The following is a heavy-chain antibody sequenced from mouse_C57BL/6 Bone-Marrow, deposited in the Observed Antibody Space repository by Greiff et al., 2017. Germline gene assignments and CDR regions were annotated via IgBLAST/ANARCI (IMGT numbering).Heavy chain of an antibody. CDR2: ISSGSSTI. CDR3: ARDYYSNNYYAMDY. J-gene: IGHJ4*01. V-gene: IGHV5-17*01. CDR1: GFTFSDYG. Sequence: EVMLVESGGGLVKPGGSLKLSCAASGFTFSDYGMHWVRQAPEKGLEWVAYISSGSSTIYYADTVKGRFTISRDNAKNTLFLQMTSLRSEDTTMYYGARDYYSNNYYAMDYWGQGTSVTVSS. D-gene: IGHD2-5*01.